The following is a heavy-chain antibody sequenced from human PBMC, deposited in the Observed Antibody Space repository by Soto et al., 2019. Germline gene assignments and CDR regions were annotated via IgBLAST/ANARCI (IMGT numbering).Heavy chain of an antibody. J-gene: IGHJ6*02. D-gene: IGHD2-2*02. CDR3: ARIGPGPWSRPSCYSRRKVYYGVNV. V-gene: IGHV4-39*01. CDR1: GDSINSNNFY. CDR2: TFYGGIA. Sequence: PSETLSLTCTVSGDSINSNNFYWGWIRQPPGKGFEWVGNTFYGGIAYSNPSLQRRVTISVDTSQNQFSLRLTSVTATDTAVSYCARIGPGPWSRPSCYSRRKVYYGVNVWGQGTKVTVSS.